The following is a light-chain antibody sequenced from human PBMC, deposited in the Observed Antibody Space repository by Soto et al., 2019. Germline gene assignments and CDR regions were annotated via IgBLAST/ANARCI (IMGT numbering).Light chain of an antibody. CDR3: CSYAGTYTYV. Sequence: SALTQPRSVSGSPGQSVTISCTGTDTNIGFYNFVSWYQQHPDKAPHLVIYDVNKRPSGVPDRFSDSKSGKTASLTISGLQADDEADYFCCSYAGTYTYVFGTGTKVTVL. CDR1: DTNIGFYNF. CDR2: DVN. V-gene: IGLV2-11*01. J-gene: IGLJ1*01.